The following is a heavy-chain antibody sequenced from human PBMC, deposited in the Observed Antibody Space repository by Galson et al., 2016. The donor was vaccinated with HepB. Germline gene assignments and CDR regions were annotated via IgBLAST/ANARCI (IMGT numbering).Heavy chain of an antibody. V-gene: IGHV3-21*01. J-gene: IGHJ4*02. CDR2: ISSSSSYI. CDR1: GFTFSSYS. Sequence: LRLSCAASGFTFSSYSMNWARQAPGKGLEWVSSISSSSSYIYYADSVKGRFTISRDNAKNSLYLQMNSLRAEDTAVYYCARGDIVGAIFDYWGQGTLVTVAS. D-gene: IGHD1-26*01. CDR3: ARGDIVGAIFDY.